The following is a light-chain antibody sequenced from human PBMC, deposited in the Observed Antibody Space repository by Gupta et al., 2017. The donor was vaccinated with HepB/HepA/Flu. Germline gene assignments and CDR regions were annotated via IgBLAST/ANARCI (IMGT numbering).Light chain of an antibody. V-gene: IGKV3-15*01. J-gene: IGKJ5*01. CDR3: QQDNNWPPIA. CDR2: GAS. CDR1: QSVNNN. Sequence: EIVMTQSPATLSVSPGERATLSCRASQSVNNNLAWYQQKPGQAPRLLIYGASTRATGIPARFSGRGSGTEFTLTISSLQSEDFAVYYCQQDNNWPPIAFGQGTRLEIK.